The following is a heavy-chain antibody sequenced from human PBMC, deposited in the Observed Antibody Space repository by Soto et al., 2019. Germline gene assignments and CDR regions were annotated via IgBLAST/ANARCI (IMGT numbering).Heavy chain of an antibody. CDR1: GFTFGGYG. CDR2: ILYDGSNK. D-gene: IGHD6-19*01. Sequence: QVQLVESGGGVVQPGRSLRLSCATSGFTFGGYGMHWVRQAPGKGLEWVAVILYDGSNKYYADSVKGRFTVSRDNSKNPLFLQMNSLRAEDTAVYYCARDGPAGGTSSALSDYWGQGTLVTVSA. CDR3: ARDGPAGGTSSALSDY. V-gene: IGHV3-33*05. J-gene: IGHJ4*02.